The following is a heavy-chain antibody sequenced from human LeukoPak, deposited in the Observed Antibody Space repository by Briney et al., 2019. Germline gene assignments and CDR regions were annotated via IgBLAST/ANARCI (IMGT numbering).Heavy chain of an antibody. CDR3: ARVLRPHNWFDP. J-gene: IGHJ5*02. CDR2: IYHSGST. CDR1: GGSISSSSYY. Sequence: PSETLSLTCTVSGGSISSSSYYWGWIRQPPGKGLEWIGSIYHSGSTYYNPSLKSRVTISVDTSKNQFSLKLSSVTAADTAVYYCARVLRPHNWFDPWGQGTLVTVSS. D-gene: IGHD3-16*01. V-gene: IGHV4-39*07.